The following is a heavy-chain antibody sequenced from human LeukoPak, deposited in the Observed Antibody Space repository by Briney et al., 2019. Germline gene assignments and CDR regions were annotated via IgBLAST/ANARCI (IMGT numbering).Heavy chain of an antibody. CDR3: ARADDYGATGVFDY. Sequence: SQTLSLTCTVSGGSISSGGYSWSWIRQPPGKGLEWIGYIYYSGSTYYNPSLKSRVTISVDTSKNQFSLKLSSVTAADTAVYYCARADDYGATGVFDYWGQGTLVTVSS. CDR1: GGSISSGGYS. CDR2: IYYSGST. D-gene: IGHD4-17*01. J-gene: IGHJ4*02. V-gene: IGHV4-30-4*07.